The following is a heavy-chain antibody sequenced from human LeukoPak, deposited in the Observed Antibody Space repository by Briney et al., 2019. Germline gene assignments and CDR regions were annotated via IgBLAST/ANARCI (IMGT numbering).Heavy chain of an antibody. V-gene: IGHV4-61*01. J-gene: IGHJ4*02. CDR3: ARETGLYYFDY. Sequence: PSETLSLTCTVSGGSVSSGSYYWSWIRQPPGKGLEWIGYIYYSGSTYYNPPLKSRVTISVDTSKNQFSLKLSSVTAADTAVYFCARETGLYYFDYWGQGTLVTVSS. CDR2: IYYSGST. CDR1: GGSVSSGSYY. D-gene: IGHD1-14*01.